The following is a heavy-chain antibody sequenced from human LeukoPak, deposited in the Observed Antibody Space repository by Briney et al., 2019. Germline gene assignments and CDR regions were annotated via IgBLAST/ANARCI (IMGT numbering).Heavy chain of an antibody. CDR2: IDPDSGGT. CDR3: ARSRPWLIWFDP. D-gene: IGHD5-12*01. CDR1: GYTFTGYN. Sequence: ASVKVSCKASGYTFTGYNMNWVRQAPGHGLEWMGWIDPDSGGTKYAQKFQGRVPLTRDTSINTGYMELSSLRSDDTSVYYCARSRPWLIWFDPWGQGTLVTVSS. V-gene: IGHV1-2*02. J-gene: IGHJ5*02.